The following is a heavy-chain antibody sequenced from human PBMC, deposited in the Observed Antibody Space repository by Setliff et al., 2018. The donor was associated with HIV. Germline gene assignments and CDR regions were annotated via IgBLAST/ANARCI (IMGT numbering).Heavy chain of an antibody. Sequence: SETLSLTCTVSGVSTSSSSYYWGWIRQPPGKGLEWIGYVYYSGSTYYNPSLKSRLTISVDTSKNHFSMRLSSVTAADTAVYYCVRQGLTMNRGVPAPILYYFDYWGQGILVTVSS. CDR3: VRQGLTMNRGVPAPILYYFDY. J-gene: IGHJ4*02. CDR2: VYYSGST. V-gene: IGHV4-39*01. CDR1: GVSTSSSSYY. D-gene: IGHD3-10*01.